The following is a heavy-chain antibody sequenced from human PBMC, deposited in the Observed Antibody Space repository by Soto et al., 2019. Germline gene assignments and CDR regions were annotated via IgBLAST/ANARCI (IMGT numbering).Heavy chain of an antibody. CDR2: IIPIFNTP. Sequence: SVKVSCKASGVTFNSYTISWVRQAPGQGLEWMGGIIPIFNTPKYARKFQGRVTITADESTSTAYMELNSLRSEDTAVFYCAGTSWHYYYGMDFWGHGTTVTVSS. CDR1: GVTFNSYT. CDR3: AGTSWHYYYGMDF. D-gene: IGHD3-10*01. V-gene: IGHV1-69*13. J-gene: IGHJ6*02.